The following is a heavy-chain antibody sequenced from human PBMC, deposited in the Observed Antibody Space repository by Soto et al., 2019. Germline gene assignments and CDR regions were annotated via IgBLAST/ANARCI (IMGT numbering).Heavy chain of an antibody. CDR3: ARDGGVIIPGAIGGGYGLDV. D-gene: IGHD2-2*02. CDR1: GFTFSDYY. CDR2: ISGRNTFT. J-gene: IGHJ6*02. V-gene: IGHV3-11*06. Sequence: GGSLRLSCAASGFTFSDYYMSWIRQAPGKGLEWISYISGRNTFTQYADSVKGRFTISRDNAKNSLYLQLNSLTAEDTAVYYCARDGGVIIPGAIGGGYGLDVWGQGTTVTVAS.